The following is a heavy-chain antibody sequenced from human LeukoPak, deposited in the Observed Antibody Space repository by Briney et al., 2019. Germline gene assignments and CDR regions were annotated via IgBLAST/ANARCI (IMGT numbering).Heavy chain of an antibody. V-gene: IGHV4-34*01. CDR1: GGSFNGYY. CDR3: ARQEGDYVDY. CDR2: INHSGTT. J-gene: IGHJ4*02. Sequence: SETLSLTCAVHGGSFNGYYWSWIRQPPGKGLEWIREINHSGTTNYNPSLKSRVAISVDTSKNQFSLRLNSVTAADTAVYHCARQEGDYVDYWGQGTLVSVSS.